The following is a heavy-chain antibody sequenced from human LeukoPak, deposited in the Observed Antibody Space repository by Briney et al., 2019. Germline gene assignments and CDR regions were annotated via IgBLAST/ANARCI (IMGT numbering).Heavy chain of an antibody. J-gene: IGHJ5*02. D-gene: IGHD3-16*02. V-gene: IGHV4-39*01. CDR2: IYYSGST. Sequence: PSETLSLTCTVSGGSISSSSYYWGWIRQPPGKGLEWIGSIYYSGSTYYNPSLKSRVTISVDTSKNQLSLKLRSVTAADTAVYYCASLYVWGSYRYETPWGQGTLVTVSS. CDR1: GGSISSSSYY. CDR3: ASLYVWGSYRYETP.